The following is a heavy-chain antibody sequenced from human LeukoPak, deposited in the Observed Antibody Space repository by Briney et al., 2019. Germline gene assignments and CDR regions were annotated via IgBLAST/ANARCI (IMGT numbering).Heavy chain of an antibody. Sequence: SETLSLTCTVSGGSISRYYWSWIRQPPGKGLEWIGYIYYSGSTNYNPSLKSRVTISVDTSKNQFSLKLSSVTAADTAVYYCARVKKGLRPVDLWGRGTLVTVSS. D-gene: IGHD6-6*01. CDR3: ARVKKGLRPVDL. CDR2: IYYSGST. CDR1: GGSISRYY. J-gene: IGHJ2*01. V-gene: IGHV4-59*01.